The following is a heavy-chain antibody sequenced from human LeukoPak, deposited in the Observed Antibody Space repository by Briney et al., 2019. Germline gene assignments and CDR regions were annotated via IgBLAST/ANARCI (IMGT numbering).Heavy chain of an antibody. J-gene: IGHJ3*02. CDR2: MDHGGNT. Sequence: SGTLSLTCAVSGVSLSSVNWWSWVRQPPGKALEWIGEMDHGGNTNYNPSLKSRLTLSIDKSKNQFSLRLSSVTAADTAVYYCARDREGYCSSTSCSTPTAFDIWGQGTMVTVSS. CDR3: ARDREGYCSSTSCSTPTAFDI. V-gene: IGHV4-4*02. D-gene: IGHD2-2*02. CDR1: GVSLSSVNW.